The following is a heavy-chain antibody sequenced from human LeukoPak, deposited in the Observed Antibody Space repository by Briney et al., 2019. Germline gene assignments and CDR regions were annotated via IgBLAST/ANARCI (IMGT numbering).Heavy chain of an antibody. J-gene: IGHJ5*02. CDR2: IRYDGSNK. V-gene: IGHV3-30*02. CDR3: AKDTYYYDSSGYSAFFWFNP. CDR1: GFTFSGSA. Sequence: GGSLRLSCAASGFTFSGSAMHWVRQAPGKGLEWVAFIRYDGSNKYYADSVKGRFTISRDNSKNTLYLQMNSLRAEDTAVYYCAKDTYYYDSSGYSAFFWFNPWGQGTLVTVSS. D-gene: IGHD3-22*01.